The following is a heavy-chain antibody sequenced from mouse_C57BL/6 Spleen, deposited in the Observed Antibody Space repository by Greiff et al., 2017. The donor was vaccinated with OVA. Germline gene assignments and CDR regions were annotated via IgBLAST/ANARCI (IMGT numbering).Heavy chain of an antibody. J-gene: IGHJ4*01. V-gene: IGHV1-55*01. Sequence: QVQLQQPGAELVKPGASMKMSCKASGYTFTSYWITWVKQRPGQGLEWIGEIYPGSGSTNYNEKFKSKATLTVDTSSSTAYMQLSSLTSEDSAVYYCARELFYYAMDYWGQGTSVTVSS. CDR1: GYTFTSYW. CDR3: ARELFYYAMDY. CDR2: IYPGSGST.